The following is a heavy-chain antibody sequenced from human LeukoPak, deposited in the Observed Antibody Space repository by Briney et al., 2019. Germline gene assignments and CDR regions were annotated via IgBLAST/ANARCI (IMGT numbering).Heavy chain of an antibody. Sequence: GGSLRLSCAASGFTFSSSAMHWVRQAPGKGLEWVAVISYDGSNKYYADSVKGRFTISRDNSKNTLYLQMNSLRAEDTAVYYCARSSAARRYFDYWGQGTLVTVSS. V-gene: IGHV3-30*01. CDR3: ARSSAARRYFDY. D-gene: IGHD6-6*01. J-gene: IGHJ4*02. CDR2: ISYDGSNK. CDR1: GFTFSSSA.